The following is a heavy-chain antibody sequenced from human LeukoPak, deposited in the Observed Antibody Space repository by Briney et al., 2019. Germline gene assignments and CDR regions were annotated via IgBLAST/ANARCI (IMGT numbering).Heavy chain of an antibody. D-gene: IGHD3-10*01. Sequence: SETLSLTCTVSGDSISCYYWSCIRHPAGKRLEWIGRIYCSGSTNYNPSPQSRVTMSVDTSKNKFSLKLSPVTAADTAVYYCARESNYHGSGTGWFDPWGQGTLVTVSS. V-gene: IGHV4-4*07. J-gene: IGHJ5*02. CDR2: IYCSGST. CDR1: GDSISCYY. CDR3: ARESNYHGSGTGWFDP.